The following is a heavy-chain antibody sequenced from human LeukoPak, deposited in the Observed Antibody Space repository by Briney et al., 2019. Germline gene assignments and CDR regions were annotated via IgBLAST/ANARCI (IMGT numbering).Heavy chain of an antibody. CDR1: GFTFDDYA. D-gene: IGHD6-19*01. V-gene: IGHV3-9*01. CDR2: ISWNSGSI. Sequence: GGSLRLSCAASGFTFDDYAMHWARQAPGKGLEWVSGISWNSGSIGYADSVKGRFTISRDNAKNSLYLQMNSLRAEDTALYYCAKEGAVAGLDYWGQGTLVTVSS. CDR3: AKEGAVAGLDY. J-gene: IGHJ4*02.